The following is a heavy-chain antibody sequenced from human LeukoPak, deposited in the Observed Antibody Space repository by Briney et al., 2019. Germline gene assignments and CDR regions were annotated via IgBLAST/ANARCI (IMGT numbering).Heavy chain of an antibody. CDR2: MNANSGNT. CDR3: ARANYGSGSYHPYFYYMDV. J-gene: IGHJ6*03. Sequence: ASAKVSCTASGYSFTSYDIDWVRQAAGQGLEWMGWMNANSGNTGYAQKFQGRVTLTRDTSTSTAYMELTGLRSEDTAVYYCARANYGSGSYHPYFYYMDVWGKGTTVTVSS. D-gene: IGHD3-10*01. CDR1: GYSFTSYD. V-gene: IGHV1-8*01.